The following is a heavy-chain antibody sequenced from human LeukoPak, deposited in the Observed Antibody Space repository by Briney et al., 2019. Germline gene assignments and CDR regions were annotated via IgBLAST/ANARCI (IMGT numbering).Heavy chain of an antibody. CDR2: ISRTSDYI. CDR3: ARALNGFDI. J-gene: IGHJ3*02. V-gene: IGHV3-21*04. Sequence: GGSLRLSCAASGFIFSRYTINWVRQAPGKGLEWVSSISRTSDYIHYADSVKGRFTISRDNARNSLYLQMNSLRAEDTAVYYCARALNGFDIWGPGTLVTVSS. CDR1: GFIFSRYT.